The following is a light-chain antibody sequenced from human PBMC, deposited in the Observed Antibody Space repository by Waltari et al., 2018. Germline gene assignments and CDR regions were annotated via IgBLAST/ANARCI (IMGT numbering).Light chain of an antibody. CDR2: WAS. V-gene: IGKV4-1*01. CDR3: QQYYSTPWT. Sequence: DIVMTQSPDSLAVSLGERATINCKSSQSVLYSSNNQNSLGWYQQKPGQPPKLPIDWASTRESGVPDRFSGSGSGTDFTLTISSLQAEDVAVYYCQQYYSTPWTFGQGTKVEIK. J-gene: IGKJ1*01. CDR1: QSVLYSSNNQNS.